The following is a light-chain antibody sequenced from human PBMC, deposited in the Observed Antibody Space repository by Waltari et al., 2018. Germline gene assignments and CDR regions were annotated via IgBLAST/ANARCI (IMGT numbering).Light chain of an antibody. J-gene: IGLJ2*01. V-gene: IGLV1-51*01. CDR1: SSNIGNNY. Sequence: QSVLTQPPSVSAAPGQKVTVSCSGSSSNIGNNYVSWYQHLPGTAPKLLIYENKERPSGIPDRFSGSKSGTSATLGITGLQTGDEGDYYCGTWDSSLSVVVFGGGTKLTVL. CDR2: ENK. CDR3: GTWDSSLSVVV.